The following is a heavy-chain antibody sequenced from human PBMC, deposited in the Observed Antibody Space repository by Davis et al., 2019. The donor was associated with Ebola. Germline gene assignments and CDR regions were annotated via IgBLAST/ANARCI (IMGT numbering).Heavy chain of an antibody. CDR1: GFTFSSYS. J-gene: IGHJ4*02. D-gene: IGHD6-13*01. CDR3: ARSSWADY. CDR2: ISSSSTI. V-gene: IGHV3-48*01. Sequence: PGGSLRLSCAASGFTFSSYSMNWVRQAPGKGLEWVSYISSSSTIYYADSVKGRFTISRDNSKNTLYLQMNSLRAEDTAVYYCARSSWADYWGQGTLVTVSS.